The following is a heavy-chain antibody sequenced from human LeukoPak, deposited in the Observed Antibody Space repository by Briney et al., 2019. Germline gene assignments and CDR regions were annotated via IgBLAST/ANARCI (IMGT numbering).Heavy chain of an antibody. CDR1: GATFSSYA. CDR2: IIPILGIA. CDR3: AIDSLRFLEWLFFDY. D-gene: IGHD3-3*01. V-gene: IGHV1-69*04. Sequence: ASVKLSCKASGATFSSYAISWVRQAPGQGLEWMGRIIPILGIANYAQKFQGRVTITADKSTSTAYMELSSLRSEDTAVYYCAIDSLRFLEWLFFDYWGQGTLVTISS. J-gene: IGHJ4*02.